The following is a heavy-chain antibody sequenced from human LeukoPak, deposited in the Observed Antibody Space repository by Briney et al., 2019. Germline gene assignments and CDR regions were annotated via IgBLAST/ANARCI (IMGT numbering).Heavy chain of an antibody. Sequence: PGGSLRLSCAASGFTFSSYWMSWVRQAPGKGLEWVANIKQDGSEKYYVDSVKGRFTISRDNAKNSLYLQMNSLRAEDTAVYYCARGPEYYYDSSGYGYWGQGTLVTVSS. D-gene: IGHD3-22*01. J-gene: IGHJ4*02. V-gene: IGHV3-7*01. CDR2: IKQDGSEK. CDR3: ARGPEYYYDSSGYGY. CDR1: GFTFSSYW.